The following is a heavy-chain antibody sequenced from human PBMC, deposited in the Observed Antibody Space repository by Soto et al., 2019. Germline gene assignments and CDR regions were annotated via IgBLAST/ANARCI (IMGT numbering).Heavy chain of an antibody. CDR2: MNPNSGNT. V-gene: IGHV1-8*01. CDR3: ASQAKDVDYESAFDI. Sequence: DSVKVSCKASGYTFTSYDINWVRQATGQGLEWMGWMNPNSGNTGYAQKFQGRVTMTRNTAISTAYMKLSSLRSEDTAVYYCASQAKDVDYESAFDIWGQGTTVTVSS. J-gene: IGHJ3*02. CDR1: GYTFTSYD. D-gene: IGHD4-17*01.